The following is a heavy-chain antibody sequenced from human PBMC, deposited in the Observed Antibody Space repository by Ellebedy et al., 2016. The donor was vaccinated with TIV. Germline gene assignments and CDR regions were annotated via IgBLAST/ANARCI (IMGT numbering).Heavy chain of an antibody. Sequence: AASVKVSCKASGYTFTSYDIHWVRQASGQGLEWMGWMNPNSGNTGYAQKFQDRVTMTWKTSISTAYMELSSLGSEDTAVYYCARGYYDTSGYYPVDYWGQGTLVTVSS. V-gene: IGHV1-8*01. CDR1: GYTFTSYD. J-gene: IGHJ4*02. D-gene: IGHD3-22*01. CDR2: MNPNSGNT. CDR3: ARGYYDTSGYYPVDY.